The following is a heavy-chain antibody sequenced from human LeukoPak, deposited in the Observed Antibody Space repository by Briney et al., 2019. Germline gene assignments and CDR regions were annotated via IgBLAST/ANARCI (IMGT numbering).Heavy chain of an antibody. D-gene: IGHD3-22*01. Sequence: GGSLRLSCAASGFTFSDYYMSWIRQAPGKGLEWASYISSSSSYTNYADSVKGRFTISRDNAKNSLYLQMNSLRAEDTAVYYCARVVVTPWYFDYWGQGTLVTVSS. CDR3: ARVVVTPWYFDY. CDR2: ISSSSSYT. V-gene: IGHV3-11*06. CDR1: GFTFSDYY. J-gene: IGHJ4*02.